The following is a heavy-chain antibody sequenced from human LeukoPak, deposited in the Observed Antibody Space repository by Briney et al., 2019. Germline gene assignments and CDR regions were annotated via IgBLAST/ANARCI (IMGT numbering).Heavy chain of an antibody. J-gene: IGHJ4*02. V-gene: IGHV4-59*01. D-gene: IGHD3-22*01. Sequence: PSETLSLTCTVSGGSISSYYWSWIRQPPGKGQEWIGYIYYSGSTNYNPSLKSRVTISVDTSKNQFSLKLSSVTAADTAAYYCARDSRRDSSGYSIDYWGQGTLVTVSS. CDR2: IYYSGST. CDR1: GGSISSYY. CDR3: ARDSRRDSSGYSIDY.